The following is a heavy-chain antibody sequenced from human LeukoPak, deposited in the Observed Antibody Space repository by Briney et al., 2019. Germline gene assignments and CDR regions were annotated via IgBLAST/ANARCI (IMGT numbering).Heavy chain of an antibody. CDR2: MSPNSGNT. Sequence: ASVKVSCKATGYTFISYDINWVRQATGQGLEWMGWMSPNSGNTGYAQKFQGRITMTKSTSISTAYMELSDLESEDTAVYYCARTPPDYGIDYWGQGTLVTVSS. V-gene: IGHV1-8*01. CDR1: GYTFISYD. CDR3: ARTPPDYGIDY. D-gene: IGHD4-17*01. J-gene: IGHJ4*02.